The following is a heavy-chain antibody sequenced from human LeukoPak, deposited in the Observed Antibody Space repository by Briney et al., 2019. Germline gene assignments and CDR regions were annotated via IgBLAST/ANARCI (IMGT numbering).Heavy chain of an antibody. Sequence: GGSLRLSCVASGFTFSTYAMSWVRQAPGQGREWVSSISGDGGSTYYAESVKGRFTISTDNSKNTLYLQINSLRAEDTAVYYCAKRPDCSTTNCFRFEYWGQGTLVTVSS. V-gene: IGHV3-23*01. J-gene: IGHJ4*02. CDR2: ISGDGGST. CDR3: AKRPDCSTTNCFRFEY. CDR1: GFTFSTYA. D-gene: IGHD2-2*01.